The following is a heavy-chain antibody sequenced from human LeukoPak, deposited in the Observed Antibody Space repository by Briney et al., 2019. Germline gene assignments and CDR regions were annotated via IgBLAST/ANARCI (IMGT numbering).Heavy chain of an antibody. CDR2: IYYSGST. Sequence: PSETLSLTCTVSGGSISSGDYYWSWIRQPPGKGLEWIVYIYYSGSTYYNPSLKSRVTISVDTSKNQFSLKVSSVTAADTAVYYCARGNSCFDYWVQGTLVTVSS. D-gene: IGHD4-23*01. CDR1: GGSISSGDYY. J-gene: IGHJ4*02. V-gene: IGHV4-30-4*08. CDR3: ARGNSCFDY.